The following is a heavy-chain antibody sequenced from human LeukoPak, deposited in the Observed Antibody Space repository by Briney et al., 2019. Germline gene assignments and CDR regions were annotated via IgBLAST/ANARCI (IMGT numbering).Heavy chain of an antibody. J-gene: IGHJ4*02. CDR2: IYHRGST. V-gene: IGHV4-38-2*01. Sequence: SETLSLTCAVSGYSTSSGYYWGWIRQPPGEGVGWIGSIYHRGSTCYNPSLKSRVTISGDTPKNPFSLKLSSVTAADTVGYYCATDILYFVWLFPGYWGQGTLVTVSS. CDR1: GYSTSSGYY. D-gene: IGHD3-9*01. CDR3: ATDILYFVWLFPGY.